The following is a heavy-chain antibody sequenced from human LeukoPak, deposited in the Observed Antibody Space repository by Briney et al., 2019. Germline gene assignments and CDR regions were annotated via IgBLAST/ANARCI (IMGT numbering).Heavy chain of an antibody. CDR3: ARHGPLEMATTDIDY. CDR2: IYPGNSDT. J-gene: IGHJ4*02. CDR1: GYTFTNYW. V-gene: IGHV5-51*01. D-gene: IGHD5-24*01. Sequence: GESLKISCKGSGYTFTNYWIGWVRQMPRKGLEWMGIIYPGNSDTRYSPSFQGRVTISADKSINTAYLQWSSLKASDTAIYYCARHGPLEMATTDIDYWGQGTLVTVSS.